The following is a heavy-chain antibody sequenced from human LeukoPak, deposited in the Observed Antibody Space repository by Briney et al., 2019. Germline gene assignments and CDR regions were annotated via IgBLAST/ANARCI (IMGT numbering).Heavy chain of an antibody. CDR3: ARAITIFEDALYYFDY. D-gene: IGHD3-3*01. V-gene: IGHV4-34*01. CDR2: VNHSGST. CDR1: GGSFCGYY. J-gene: IGHJ4*02. Sequence: PSETLSLTCAVYGGSFCGYYWSWLAQPPGKGLEGIGEVNHSGSTNYNPSLKSRLTISVDTSKNQFSLKLPSVTAADTAVYYCARAITIFEDALYYFDYWSQGTLVTVSS.